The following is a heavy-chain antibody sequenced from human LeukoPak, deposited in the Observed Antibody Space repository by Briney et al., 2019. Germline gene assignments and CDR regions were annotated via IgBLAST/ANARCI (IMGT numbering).Heavy chain of an antibody. CDR2: ITTAGDT. CDR3: TRGLYYYYSGIYYGMDV. V-gene: IGHV3-13*04. D-gene: IGHD3-10*01. CDR1: GFSFCSYD. J-gene: IGHJ6*02. Sequence: PGGSLRLSCAASGFSFCSYDMHWVRQATGKGLEWVSAITTAGDTYYPDSVQGRFTISREDAKNSLYLQMNSLSAGDTADYYCTRGLYYYYSGIYYGMDVWGQGTTVTVSS.